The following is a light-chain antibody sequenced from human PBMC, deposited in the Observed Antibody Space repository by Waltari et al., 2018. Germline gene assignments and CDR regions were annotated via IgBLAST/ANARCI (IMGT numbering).Light chain of an antibody. Sequence: EIVLTQSQGTASLSPGERVTLSCRASQSVGSSSLAWYQQKPVQAPVLVIYRASRRATVIPDRFSGSGSGTDFSLTISRLEPEDFAVYYCQQHGTLPATFGQGTKVEIK. CDR1: QSVGSSS. CDR3: QQHGTLPAT. V-gene: IGKV3-20*01. CDR2: RAS. J-gene: IGKJ1*01.